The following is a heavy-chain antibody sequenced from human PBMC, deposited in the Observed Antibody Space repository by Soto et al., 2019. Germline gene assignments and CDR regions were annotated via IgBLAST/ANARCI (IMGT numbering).Heavy chain of an antibody. CDR3: ARGRYCLTGRCFPNWFDS. CDR1: GDSISNLDYF. Sequence: SETLSLTCSVSGDSISNLDYFWAWIRQPPGQALEYIGYIYKSATTYYNPSFESRVAIPVDTSKSQFSLNVTSVTAADTAVYFCARGRYCLTGRCFPNWFDSWGQGALVTVSS. CDR2: IYKSATT. D-gene: IGHD7-27*01. V-gene: IGHV4-30-4*01. J-gene: IGHJ5*01.